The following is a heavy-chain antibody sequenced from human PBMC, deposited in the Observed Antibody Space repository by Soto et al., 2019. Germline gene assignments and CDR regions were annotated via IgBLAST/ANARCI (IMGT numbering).Heavy chain of an antibody. CDR2: IYYSGST. CDR3: ARTLLWFGGALNYFDY. J-gene: IGHJ4*02. CDR1: GGSISSGGYY. D-gene: IGHD3-10*01. Sequence: SETLSLTCTVSGGSISSGGYYWSWIRQHPGKGLEWIGYIYYSGSTYYNPSLKSRVTISVDTSKNQFSLKLSSVTAADTAVYYCARTLLWFGGALNYFDYWGQGTLVTVS. V-gene: IGHV4-31*03.